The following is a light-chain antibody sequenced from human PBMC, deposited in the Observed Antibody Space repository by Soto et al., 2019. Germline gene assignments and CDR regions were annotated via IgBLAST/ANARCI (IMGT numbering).Light chain of an antibody. CDR1: QGISRL. V-gene: IGKV1-12*01. CDR3: QQANSFPLT. CDR2: TAS. J-gene: IGKJ4*01. Sequence: DIQVPQSPSSVSASAGDRVSITCRARQGISRLLAWYQQKAAKAPNLLIHTASSLQSGVPSRFSGSGSGTDFTLTISSLQPEDFATYYCQQANSFPLTFGGGTKVEIK.